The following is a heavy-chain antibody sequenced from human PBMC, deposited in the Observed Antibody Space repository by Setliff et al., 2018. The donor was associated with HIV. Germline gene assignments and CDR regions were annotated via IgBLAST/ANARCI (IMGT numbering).Heavy chain of an antibody. Sequence: SETLSLTCSVSGASISSSSNSWGWIRQPPGKGLEWIGSLYSSGRTYYKSSLKSRVNISVDASRNQFSLRLDSLTAADTAVYFCARGRQVWFSLDSWGQGTLVTVSS. CDR3: ARGRQVWFSLDS. CDR1: GASISSSSNS. J-gene: IGHJ4*02. CDR2: LYSSGRT. V-gene: IGHV4-39*01. D-gene: IGHD3-9*01.